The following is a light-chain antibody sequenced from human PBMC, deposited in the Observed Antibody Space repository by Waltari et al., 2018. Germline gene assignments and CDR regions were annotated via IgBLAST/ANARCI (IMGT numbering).Light chain of an antibody. V-gene: IGKV4-1*01. Sequence: DIVMTQSPDSLAVSLGERATINCKSSQSVLYSPNNKNYLAWDQQKPGQPPKLLIYWASTRESGVPDRFSGSGSGTDFTLTISSLQAEDVAVYYCQQYYSIPYTFGQGTKLEIK. CDR2: WAS. CDR1: QSVLYSPNNKNY. J-gene: IGKJ2*01. CDR3: QQYYSIPYT.